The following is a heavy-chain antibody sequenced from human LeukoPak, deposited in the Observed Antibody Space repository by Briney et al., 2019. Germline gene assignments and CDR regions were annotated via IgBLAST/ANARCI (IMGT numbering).Heavy chain of an antibody. D-gene: IGHD3-10*01. CDR3: ASSRGAWFGYFDY. CDR2: IYYSGST. Sequence: SETLSLTCTVSGGSISSYYWSWIRQPPGEGLEWIGYIYYSGSTNYNPSLKSRVTISVDTSKNQFSLKLSSVTAADTAVYYCASSRGAWFGYFDYWGQGTLVTVSS. V-gene: IGHV4-59*01. J-gene: IGHJ4*02. CDR1: GGSISSYY.